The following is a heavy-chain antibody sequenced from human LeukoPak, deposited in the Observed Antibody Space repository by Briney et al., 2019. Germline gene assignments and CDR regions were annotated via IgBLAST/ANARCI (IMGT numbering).Heavy chain of an antibody. CDR3: ARSAGEIYYYYGMDV. CDR1: GFTLSSYW. D-gene: IGHD3-16*01. J-gene: IGHJ6*02. V-gene: IGHV3-7*04. Sequence: GGSLRLSCAASGFTLSSYWMTWVRQAPGKVLQWVANINQDGSEMYYVDSVKGRFTISRDNAKNSLYLQMNSLRAEDTAVYYCARSAGEIYYYYGMDVWGQGTTVTVSS. CDR2: INQDGSEM.